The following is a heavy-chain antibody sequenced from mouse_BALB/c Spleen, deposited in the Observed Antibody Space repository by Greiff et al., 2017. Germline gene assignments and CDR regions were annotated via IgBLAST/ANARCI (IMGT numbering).Heavy chain of an antibody. CDR2: INPSTGYT. CDR3: ARSGVRYYAMDY. J-gene: IGHJ4*01. V-gene: IGHV1-7*01. Sequence: QVQLQQSGAELAKPGASVKMSCKASGYTFTSYWMHWVKQRPGQGLEWIGYINPSTGYTEYNQKFKDKATLTADKSSSTAYMQLSSLTPEDSAVYDSARSGVRYYAMDYWGQGTSVTVSS. CDR1: GYTFTSYW. D-gene: IGHD2-14*01.